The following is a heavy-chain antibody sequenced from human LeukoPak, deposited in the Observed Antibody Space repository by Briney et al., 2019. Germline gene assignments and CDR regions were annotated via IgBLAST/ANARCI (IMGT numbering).Heavy chain of an antibody. D-gene: IGHD2-2*01. CDR1: GGSISGYS. CDR3: ARNWAPYCSSTSCSPTSFDI. Sequence: KSSETLSLTCAISGGSISGYSWNWIRQSPGKGLEWIAFIYYTGSTNYNPSLRSRVTISVDTSKNHFSLKLSSVTAADTAVYYCARNWAPYCSSTSCSPTSFDIWGQGTMVTVSS. J-gene: IGHJ3*02. V-gene: IGHV4-59*01. CDR2: IYYTGST.